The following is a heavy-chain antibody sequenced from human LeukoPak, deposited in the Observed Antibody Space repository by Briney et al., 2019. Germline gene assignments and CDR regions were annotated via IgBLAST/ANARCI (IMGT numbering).Heavy chain of an antibody. CDR3: GHPELP. V-gene: IGHV3-23*01. Sequence: GGSLRLSCAASGFTFSSYTMSWVRQAPGKGLEWVSGITSSGAHTYYVDSVKGRFTISRDNSKNMLYVQMTSLRAEDSAVYYCGHPELPWGQGTLVTVSS. D-gene: IGHD1-1*01. J-gene: IGHJ4*02. CDR2: ITSSGAHT. CDR1: GFTFSSYT.